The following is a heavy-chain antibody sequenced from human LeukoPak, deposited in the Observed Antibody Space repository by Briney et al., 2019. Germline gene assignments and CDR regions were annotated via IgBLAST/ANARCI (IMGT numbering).Heavy chain of an antibody. Sequence: SETLSLTCTVSGGSISSGSSYWSWVRQPAGKGLEWIGRIYSSGSTNYNPSLKSRVTISVDTSKHQFSLKLSSVTAADTAVYYCARDFMSLWGRGTLVTVSS. V-gene: IGHV4-61*02. CDR2: IYSSGST. J-gene: IGHJ2*01. CDR1: GGSISSGSSY. CDR3: ARDFMSL.